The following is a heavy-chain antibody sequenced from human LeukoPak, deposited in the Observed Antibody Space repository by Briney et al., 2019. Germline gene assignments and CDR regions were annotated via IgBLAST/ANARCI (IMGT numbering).Heavy chain of an antibody. D-gene: IGHD3-9*01. J-gene: IGHJ4*02. CDR3: ARLRYFDSYYFDY. CDR2: IYHSGNS. Sequence: PSETLSLTCAVSGGSISSNNWWSWVRQSPGKGLEWIGEIYHSGNSNYNPSLKSRVTISVDTSKNQFSLKLSSVTAADTAVYYCARLRYFDSYYFDYWGQGTLVTVSS. V-gene: IGHV4-4*02. CDR1: GGSISSNNW.